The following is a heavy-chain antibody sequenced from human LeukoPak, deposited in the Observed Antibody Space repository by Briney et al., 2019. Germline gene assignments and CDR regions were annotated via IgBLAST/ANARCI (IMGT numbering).Heavy chain of an antibody. CDR2: INPNSGGT. D-gene: IGHD2-15*01. J-gene: IGHJ4*02. CDR3: TYCSDGSCYWFSLDY. CDR1: GYTFTSYG. Sequence: ASVKVSCKASGYTFTSYGISWVRQAPGQGLEWMGWINPNSGGTNYAQKFQGRVTMTRDTSISTAYMELSRLRSDDTAVYASTYCSDGSCYWFSLDYWGQGTLVTVSS. V-gene: IGHV1-2*02.